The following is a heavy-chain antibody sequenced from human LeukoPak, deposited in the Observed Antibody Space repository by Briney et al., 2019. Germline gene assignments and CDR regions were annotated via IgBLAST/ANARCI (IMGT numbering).Heavy chain of an antibody. V-gene: IGHV4-30-4*08. D-gene: IGHD3-3*01. CDR3: ARGREENYDFWSGYYKGVHFDF. CDR1: GGSLSSVDYY. J-gene: IGHJ4*02. CDR2: LSHIGSS. Sequence: PSQTLSLTCTVSGGSLSSVDYYWGWIRQSPGKGLEWIGYLSHIGSSYHNPSLKSRMTMSVDTSKNQVSLKLRSVTAADTAVYFCARGREENYDFWSGYYKGVHFDFWGQGTLVTVSS.